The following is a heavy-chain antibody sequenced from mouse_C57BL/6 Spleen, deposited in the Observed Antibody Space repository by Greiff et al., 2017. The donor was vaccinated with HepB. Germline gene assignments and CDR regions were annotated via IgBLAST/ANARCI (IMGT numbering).Heavy chain of an antibody. CDR3: TRGVTTVVASGYFDV. V-gene: IGHV1-15*01. CDR1: GYTFTDYE. CDR2: IDPETGGT. D-gene: IGHD1-1*01. J-gene: IGHJ1*03. Sequence: VHLVESGAELVRPGASVTLSCKASGYTFTDYEMHWVKQTPVHGLEWIGAIDPETGGTAYNQKFKGKAILTADKSSSTAYMQLRSLTSEDSAVYYCTRGVTTVVASGYFDVWGTGTTVTVSS.